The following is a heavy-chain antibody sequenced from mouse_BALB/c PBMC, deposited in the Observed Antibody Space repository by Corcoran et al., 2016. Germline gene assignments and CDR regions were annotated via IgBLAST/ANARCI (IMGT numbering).Heavy chain of an antibody. V-gene: IGHV1S136*01. D-gene: IGHD2-1*01. CDR1: GDTFTSDV. CDR3: AREVPGGNPFDY. Sequence: EVQLQQSGPELVKPGASVKMSGKASGDTFTSDVMHWVKQKPGQGLEWMGYIYPYNDGTKYNEKFKGKATLTSDKSSSAVYMEFSSLTSEDSAVYYCAREVPGGNPFDYWGQGTTLTVSS. J-gene: IGHJ2*01. CDR2: IYPYNDGT.